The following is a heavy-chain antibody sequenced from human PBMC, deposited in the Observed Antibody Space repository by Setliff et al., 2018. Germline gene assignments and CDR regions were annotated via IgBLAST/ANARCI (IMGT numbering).Heavy chain of an antibody. Sequence: GGSLRLSCEASGFRFSEYGMNWVRQAPGKGPEWVSVITNDGRYEYYADSVKGRFTISRDNSKNTLYLQMDSLRAEDTAVYYCTTDPSPTFGGVIGAAFDFWGQGTMVTVSS. CDR2: ITNDGRYE. D-gene: IGHD3-16*01. V-gene: IGHV3-33*01. CDR3: TTDPSPTFGGVIGAAFDF. J-gene: IGHJ3*01. CDR1: GFRFSEYG.